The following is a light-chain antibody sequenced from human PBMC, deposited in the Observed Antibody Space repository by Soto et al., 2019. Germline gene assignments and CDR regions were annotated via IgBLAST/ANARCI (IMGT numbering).Light chain of an antibody. V-gene: IGKV1-39*01. CDR2: LTS. J-gene: IGKJ2*02. CDR3: QQSYSTPCS. Sequence: DIQMTQSPSSLSASVGDRVTITCRASRSIGNYLNWYQQTPESAPKLLIYLTSSLQSEVPSRFSGSGSGTDFTLTISSLQPEDFSTYYCQQSYSTPCSFGQGTKLEIK. CDR1: RSIGNY.